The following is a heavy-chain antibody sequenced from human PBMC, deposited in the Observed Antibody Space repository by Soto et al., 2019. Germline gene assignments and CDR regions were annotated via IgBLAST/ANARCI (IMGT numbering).Heavy chain of an antibody. V-gene: IGHV3-33*01. D-gene: IGHD3-22*01. Sequence: GGSLRLSCAASGFTFSSYGLHWVRQAPGKGLEWVAVIWYDGSNKYYADSVKGRFTISRDNSKNTLYLQMNSLRVEDTAVYYCARLNYDSGGYLVDYWGQGTLVTVSS. CDR3: ARLNYDSGGYLVDY. CDR2: IWYDGSNK. J-gene: IGHJ4*02. CDR1: GFTFSSYG.